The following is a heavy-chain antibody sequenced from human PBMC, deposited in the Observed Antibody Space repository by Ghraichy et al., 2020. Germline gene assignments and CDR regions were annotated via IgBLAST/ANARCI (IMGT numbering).Heavy chain of an antibody. CDR3: ARGRYCGGGYCSPRPSSFDS. Sequence: SETLSLTCAVSGGSFGGYYWNLIRQPPGKGLEWLGEINTFGRTNYNPSLGSRVTLSVDTFNNQFSLRLASVTAADTATYYCARGRYCGGGYCSPRPSSFDSWGQGTLITVSS. V-gene: IGHV4-34*01. J-gene: IGHJ4*02. CDR2: INTFGRT. CDR1: GGSFGGYY. D-gene: IGHD2-21*01.